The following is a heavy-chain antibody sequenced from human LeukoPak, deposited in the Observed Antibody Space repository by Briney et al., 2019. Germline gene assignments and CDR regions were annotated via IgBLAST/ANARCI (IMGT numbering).Heavy chain of an antibody. D-gene: IGHD3-22*01. CDR3: AKGSYYYDSTGYSPAPGD. J-gene: IGHJ4*02. V-gene: IGHV3-30-3*01. CDR1: GFIFSNYA. CDR2: LSFDGTRP. Sequence: PGGSLRLSCAASGFIFSNYAMHWVRQAPGKGLEWLAALSFDGTRPYYADSVKGRFTISRDNSKNTLHLQMNSLRAEDTAVYFCAKGSYYYDSTGYSPAPGDWGQGTLVTVSS.